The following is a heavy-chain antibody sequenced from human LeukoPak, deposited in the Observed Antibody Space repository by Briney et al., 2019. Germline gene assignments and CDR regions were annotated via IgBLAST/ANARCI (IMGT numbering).Heavy chain of an antibody. J-gene: IGHJ3*02. CDR3: ARQDVATSHDAFDI. V-gene: IGHV4-59*08. CDR1: GGSINSYY. D-gene: IGHD5-12*01. Sequence: SETLSLTCTVSGGSINSYYWSWIRHPPGKGLEWIGYIYYSGSTNYNPSLKSRVTISVDTSKNQFSLKLSSVTAADTAVYYCARQDVATSHDAFDIWGQGTMVTVSS. CDR2: IYYSGST.